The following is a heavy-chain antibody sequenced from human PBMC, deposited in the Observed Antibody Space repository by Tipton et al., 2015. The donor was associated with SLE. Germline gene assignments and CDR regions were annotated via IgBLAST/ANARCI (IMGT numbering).Heavy chain of an antibody. CDR1: GLSITSNYY. V-gene: IGHV4-38-2*01. CDR3: ARAASFWSLLIHLDV. D-gene: IGHD2-8*02. CDR2: MYHSGST. Sequence: TLSLTCDVSGLSITSNYYWGWIRQPPGKGLEWIASMYHSGSTYYNPSLKSRVIISVDTSKNQFSLKLNSVTPEDTAIYYCARAASFWSLLIHLDVWGKGTTVTVSS. J-gene: IGHJ6*04.